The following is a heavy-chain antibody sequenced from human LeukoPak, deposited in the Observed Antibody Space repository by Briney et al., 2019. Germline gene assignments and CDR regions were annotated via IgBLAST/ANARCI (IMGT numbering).Heavy chain of an antibody. V-gene: IGHV3-66*01. J-gene: IGHJ4*02. CDR1: GFTVSSNY. CDR3: AKDERNWNYNLASQTYD. CDR2: TYSGGST. Sequence: GGSLRLSCAASGFTVSSNYMSWVRQAPGKGLEWVSGTYSGGSTYYADSVKGRFTISRDNSKNTLYLQMSSLRAEDTAVYYCAKDERNWNYNLASQTYDWGQGTLVTVSS. D-gene: IGHD1-7*01.